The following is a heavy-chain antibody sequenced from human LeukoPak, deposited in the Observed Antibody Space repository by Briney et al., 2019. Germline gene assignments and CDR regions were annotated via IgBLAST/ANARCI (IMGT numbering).Heavy chain of an antibody. D-gene: IGHD4-11*01. V-gene: IGHV4-59*08. CDR3: ARHVGVYSNFFDY. Sequence: SETLSLTCTVSGGSISNYYWSWIRQPPGKGLEWIGYIYYSGSTNYNPSLKSRVTISVDTSKNQFSLKLSSVTAADTAVYYCARHVGVYSNFFDYWGQGTLVTVSS. CDR2: IYYSGST. J-gene: IGHJ4*02. CDR1: GGSISNYY.